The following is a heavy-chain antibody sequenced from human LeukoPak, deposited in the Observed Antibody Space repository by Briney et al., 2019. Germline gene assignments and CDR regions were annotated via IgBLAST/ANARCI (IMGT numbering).Heavy chain of an antibody. CDR2: IRASGGRT. CDR1: GFTFSNYA. Sequence: PGGSLRLSCAASGFTFSNYAMIWVRQAPGKGLEWVSAIRASGGRTFYADSVKGRFTISRDNAKSSLYLQMNSLRVGDTAVYYCARDPRDGGYWGQGTLVTVSS. J-gene: IGHJ4*02. CDR3: ARDPRDGGY. V-gene: IGHV3-23*01.